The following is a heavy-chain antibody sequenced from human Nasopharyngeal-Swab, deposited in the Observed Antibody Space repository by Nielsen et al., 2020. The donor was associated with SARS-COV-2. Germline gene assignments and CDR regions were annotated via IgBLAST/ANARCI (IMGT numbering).Heavy chain of an antibody. V-gene: IGHV3-21*01. CDR3: ARGGGVTHYFDF. CDR1: GFTFRSYS. J-gene: IGHJ4*02. D-gene: IGHD4-23*01. Sequence: GESLKISCEASGFTFRSYSLNWVRQAPGKGLEWVSFVSGSSYFTHYADSVRGRFTVSRDDARNTLYLQMHSLKPEDTAVYFCARGGGVTHYFDFWGQGALVTVSS. CDR2: VSGSSYFT.